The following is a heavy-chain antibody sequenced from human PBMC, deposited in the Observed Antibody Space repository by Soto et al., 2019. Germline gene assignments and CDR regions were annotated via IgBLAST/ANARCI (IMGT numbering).Heavy chain of an antibody. CDR3: ARDYGRTYYYGSGTRGIAFDI. D-gene: IGHD3-10*01. CDR1: GGPLSSYA. CDR2: FIPIFGTA. J-gene: IGHJ3*02. V-gene: IGHV1-69*01. Sequence: QVQLVQSGAEVKKPGSSVKVSCKAPGGPLSSYAISWVRQAPEKGLEWRGGFIPIFGTANYAQKFQGRVTITADESTSTAYMELSSLRSEDTAVYYCARDYGRTYYYGSGTRGIAFDIWGQGTMVTVSS.